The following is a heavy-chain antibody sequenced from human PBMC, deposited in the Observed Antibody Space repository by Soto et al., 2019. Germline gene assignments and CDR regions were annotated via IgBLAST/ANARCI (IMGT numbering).Heavy chain of an antibody. V-gene: IGHV1-69*12. D-gene: IGHD3-22*01. Sequence: QVQLVQSGAEVKKPGSSVKVSCKASGGTFSSYVISWVRQAPGQGLEWMGGIIPMFGSATYAQKFQGRVTITADESTSTAYMELSSLRSEDTAVYYCASETAVVITKAWSRWGRGTLVTVSP. CDR1: GGTFSSYV. J-gene: IGHJ4*02. CDR2: IIPMFGSA. CDR3: ASETAVVITKAWSR.